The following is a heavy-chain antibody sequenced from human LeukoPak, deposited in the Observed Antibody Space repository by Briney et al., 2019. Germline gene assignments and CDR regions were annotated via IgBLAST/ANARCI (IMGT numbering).Heavy chain of an antibody. Sequence: WXXXXRQXPXXGXEWXANIKRXGSEKYYVDSVKGRFTISRDNARNSLYLQMNSLRAEDTAVYYCARDNVPSTTWVGLRLRRRLNSYFDYWGQGTLVTVSS. D-gene: IGHD5-12*01. CDR2: IKRXGSEK. V-gene: IGHV3-7*01. CDR1: W. J-gene: IGHJ4*02. CDR3: ARDNVPSTTWVGLRLRRRLNSYFDY.